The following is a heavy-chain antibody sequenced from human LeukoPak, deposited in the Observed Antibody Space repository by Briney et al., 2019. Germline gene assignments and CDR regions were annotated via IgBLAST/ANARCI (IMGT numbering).Heavy chain of an antibody. V-gene: IGHV4-59*12. CDR2: IYYSGST. CDR3: AKDRAYDSSGYYRLGY. J-gene: IGHJ4*02. Sequence: SETLSLTCTVSGGSISSYYWSWIRQPPGKGLEWIGYIYYSGSTNYNPSLKSRVTISVDTSKNQFSLKLSSVTAADTAVYYCAKDRAYDSSGYYRLGYWGQGTLVTVSS. CDR1: GGSISSYY. D-gene: IGHD3-22*01.